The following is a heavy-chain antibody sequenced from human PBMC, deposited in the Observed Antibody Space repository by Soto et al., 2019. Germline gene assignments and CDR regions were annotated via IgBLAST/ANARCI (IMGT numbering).Heavy chain of an antibody. CDR2: IKEDGSEK. D-gene: IGHD1-26*01. CDR3: ARDFGGP. V-gene: IGHV3-7*05. CDR1: GFTFSSYW. J-gene: IGHJ5*02. Sequence: EVQLVESGGGLVQPGGSLRLSCTASGFTFSSYWMNWVRQAPGKGLEWVGNIKEDGSEKFYVDSVKGRFTISRDNAKNSLYLDMNSLRVEGTAIYFCARDFGGPWGQGTLVTVSS.